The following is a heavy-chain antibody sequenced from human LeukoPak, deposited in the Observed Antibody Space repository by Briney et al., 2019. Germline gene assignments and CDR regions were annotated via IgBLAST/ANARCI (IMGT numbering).Heavy chain of an antibody. CDR2: INPNSGGT. CDR1: GCTFTGYY. J-gene: IGHJ4*02. D-gene: IGHD4-23*01. Sequence: ASVKVSCKASGCTFTGYYMHWVRQAPGQGLEWMGWINPNSGGTNYAQKFQGRVTMTRDTSISTAYMELSRLRSDDTAVYYCASDYGGVSHIDYWGQGTLVTVSS. V-gene: IGHV1-2*02. CDR3: ASDYGGVSHIDY.